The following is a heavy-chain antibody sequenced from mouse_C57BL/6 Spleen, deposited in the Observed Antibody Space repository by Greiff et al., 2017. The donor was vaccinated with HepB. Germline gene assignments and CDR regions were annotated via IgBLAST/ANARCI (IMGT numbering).Heavy chain of an antibody. CDR1: GFTFSSYA. CDR2: ISDGGSYT. CDR3: AREGLLPYFDY. V-gene: IGHV5-4*01. Sequence: EVHLVESGGGLVKPGGSLKLSCAASGFTFSSYAMSWVRQTPEKRLEWVATISDGGSYTYYPDNVKGRFTISRDNAKNNLYLQMSHLKSEDTAMYYCAREGLLPYFDYWGQGTTLTVSS. D-gene: IGHD2-3*01. J-gene: IGHJ2*01.